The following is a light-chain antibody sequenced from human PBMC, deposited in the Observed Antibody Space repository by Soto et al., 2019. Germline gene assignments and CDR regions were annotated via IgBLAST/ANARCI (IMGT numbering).Light chain of an antibody. CDR2: DAY. V-gene: IGKV3-11*01. Sequence: EVVLTQSPVNLSLSPGERATLSCRASQSFRGLLAWYQQKPGQAPRLLIYDAYNRATGIQPRFSGSGSGTDFTLTLSSLEPEDSAVYYCQQRHMWPLTFGQGTRLEIK. CDR3: QQRHMWPLT. CDR1: QSFRGL. J-gene: IGKJ5*01.